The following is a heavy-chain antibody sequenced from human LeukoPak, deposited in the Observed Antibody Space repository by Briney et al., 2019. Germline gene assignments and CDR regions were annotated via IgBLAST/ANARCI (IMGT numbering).Heavy chain of an antibody. CDR2: INHSGST. D-gene: IGHD6-13*01. V-gene: IGHV4-34*01. CDR3: ARAPGIAAGPFDP. Sequence: SETLSLTCAVYGGSFSGYYWSWIRQPPGKGLEWIGEINHSGSTNYNPSLKSRVTISVDTSKNQFSLKLSSVTAADTAAYYCARAPGIAAGPFDPWGQGTLVTVSS. CDR1: GGSFSGYY. J-gene: IGHJ5*02.